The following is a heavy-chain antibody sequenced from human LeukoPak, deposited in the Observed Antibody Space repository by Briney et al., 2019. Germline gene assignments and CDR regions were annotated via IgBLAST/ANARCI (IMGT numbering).Heavy chain of an antibody. CDR1: GGSISSYY. CDR2: IYYSGST. Sequence: SETLSLTCTVSGGSISSYYWSWIRQPPGKGLEWIGYIYYSGSTNYNPSLKRRVTISVDTSKNQFSLKLSSVTAADTAVYYCARDGFLEWLTNAFDIWGQGTMVTVSS. CDR3: ARDGFLEWLTNAFDI. V-gene: IGHV4-59*12. J-gene: IGHJ3*02. D-gene: IGHD3-3*01.